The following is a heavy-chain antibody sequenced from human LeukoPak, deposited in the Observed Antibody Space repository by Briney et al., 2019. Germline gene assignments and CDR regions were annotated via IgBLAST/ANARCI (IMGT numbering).Heavy chain of an antibody. CDR1: GFTFSHYS. J-gene: IGHJ4*02. D-gene: IGHD6-13*01. Sequence: GGSERLSCAASGFTFSHYSMNWVRQAPGKGLEWVSSISRSSSYIYYADSVKGRFTISRDNAKNSLYLQMNSLRAEDTAVYYCARGSWQQLVLWGVRYYFDYGGEGTLVTVSS. CDR2: ISRSSSYI. V-gene: IGHV3-21*01. CDR3: ARGSWQQLVLWGVRYYFDY.